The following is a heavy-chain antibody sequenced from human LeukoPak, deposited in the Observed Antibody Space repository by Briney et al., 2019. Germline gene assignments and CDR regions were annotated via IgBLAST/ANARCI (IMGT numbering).Heavy chain of an antibody. CDR2: ISGSTGST. Sequence: QPGGSLRLSCAASGFTFSNYAMNWVRQAPGKGLEWVSLISGSTGSTYYADSVKGRFSISRDNSKNTVYLQMNSLRVEDTALYYCARGGSGIEYWGQGTLVTVSS. V-gene: IGHV3-23*01. CDR1: GFTFSNYA. J-gene: IGHJ4*02. D-gene: IGHD3-10*01. CDR3: ARGGSGIEY.